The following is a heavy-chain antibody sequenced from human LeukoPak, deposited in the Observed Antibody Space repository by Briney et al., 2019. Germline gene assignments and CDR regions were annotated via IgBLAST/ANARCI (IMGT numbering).Heavy chain of an antibody. J-gene: IGHJ4*02. CDR2: IYHSGST. CDR3: ARSDSSGYYPNLLDY. D-gene: IGHD3-22*01. CDR1: GGSISSSGYS. V-gene: IGHV4-30-2*01. Sequence: SQTLSLTCAVSGGSISSSGYSWSWIRQPPGKGLEWIVYIYHSGSTYYNPSLKSRVTISVDRSKNQFSLKLSSVTAADTAVYYCARSDSSGYYPNLLDYWGQGTWSPSPQ.